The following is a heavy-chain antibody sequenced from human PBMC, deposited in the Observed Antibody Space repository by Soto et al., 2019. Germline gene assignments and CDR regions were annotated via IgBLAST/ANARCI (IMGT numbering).Heavy chain of an antibody. J-gene: IGHJ4*02. Sequence: QVQLQESGPGLVKPSETLSLTCTVSGGSISSYYWSWIRQPPGKGLEWIGYIYYSGSTNYNPSLKHTVXXSXDXXKNQFYLKLSSVTAADPAVDYCARQGRGTGTGGDYWGQGTLVTVSS. V-gene: IGHV4-59*08. CDR1: GGSISSYY. CDR3: ARQGRGTGTGGDY. D-gene: IGHD1-1*01. CDR2: IYYSGST.